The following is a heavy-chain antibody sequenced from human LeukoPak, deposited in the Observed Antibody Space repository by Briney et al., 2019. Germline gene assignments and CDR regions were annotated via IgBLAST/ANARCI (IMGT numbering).Heavy chain of an antibody. D-gene: IGHD3-10*01. J-gene: IGHJ5*02. Sequence: PSETLSLTCAVYGGSFSGYYWSWTRQPPGKGLEWIGEINHSGSTNYNPSLKSRVTISVDTSKNQFSLKLSSVTAADTAVYYCARPYYYGSGSPKRWFDPWGQGTLVTVSS. CDR1: GGSFSGYY. CDR3: ARPYYYGSGSPKRWFDP. V-gene: IGHV4-34*01. CDR2: INHSGST.